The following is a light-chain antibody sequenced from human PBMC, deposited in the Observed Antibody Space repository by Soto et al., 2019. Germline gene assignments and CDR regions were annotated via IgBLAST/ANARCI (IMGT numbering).Light chain of an antibody. J-gene: IGKJ4*01. CDR3: QQYGSSPPLT. CDR2: GAS. CDR1: QSVSSSY. Sequence: EIVMTQSPATLSVSPGERATLSCRAIQSVSSSYLAWYQQKPGQAPRLLIYGASSRATGVPDRFSGSGSGTDFTLTISSLQSEDFAVYYCQQYGSSPPLTFGGGTKVDIK. V-gene: IGKV3-20*01.